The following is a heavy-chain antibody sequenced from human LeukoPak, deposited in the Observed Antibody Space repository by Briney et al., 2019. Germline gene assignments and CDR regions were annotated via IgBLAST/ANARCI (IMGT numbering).Heavy chain of an antibody. Sequence: GGSLRLSCAASGFTFSSHSMNWVRQAPGKGLEWVSYISSSSSTIYYADSVKGRFTISRDNAKNSLYLQMNSLRAEDTAVYYCAKEEGIKRGTNFDSWGQGSLVTVSS. J-gene: IGHJ4*02. V-gene: IGHV3-48*01. D-gene: IGHD1-7*01. CDR2: ISSSSSTI. CDR1: GFTFSSHS. CDR3: AKEEGIKRGTNFDS.